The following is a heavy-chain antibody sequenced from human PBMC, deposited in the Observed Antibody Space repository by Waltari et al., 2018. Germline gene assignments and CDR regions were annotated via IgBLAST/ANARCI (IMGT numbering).Heavy chain of an antibody. CDR1: GGSISSYY. CDR3: ARQEGIAVAWRYFDL. CDR2: IYYSGST. J-gene: IGHJ2*01. D-gene: IGHD6-19*01. V-gene: IGHV4-59*08. Sequence: QVQLQESGPGLVKPSETLSLTCTVSGGSISSYYWSWIRQPPGKGLEWIGYIYYSGSTNYNPSLKSRVTISVDTSKNQFSLKLSSVTAADTAVYYCARQEGIAVAWRYFDLWGRGTLVTVSS.